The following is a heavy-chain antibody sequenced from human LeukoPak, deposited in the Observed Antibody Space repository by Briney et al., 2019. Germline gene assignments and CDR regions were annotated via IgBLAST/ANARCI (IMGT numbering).Heavy chain of an antibody. Sequence: ASVKVSCKASGGSFSSYVITWVRQAPGQGLEWMGWINTNTANPTYAQGFTGRFVFSLDTSVSTAYLQISSLKAEDTAVYYCARDQGEKPLENLWGQGTLVTVSS. CDR2: INTNTANP. D-gene: IGHD2-21*01. V-gene: IGHV7-4-1*02. CDR1: GGSFSSYV. CDR3: ARDQGEKPLENL. J-gene: IGHJ5*02.